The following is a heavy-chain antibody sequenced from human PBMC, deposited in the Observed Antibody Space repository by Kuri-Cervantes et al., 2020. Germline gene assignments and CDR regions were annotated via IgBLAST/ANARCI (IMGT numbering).Heavy chain of an antibody. CDR3: ARLPGVRSESRLDP. D-gene: IGHD4-17*01. Sequence: GGSLRLSCKGSGYRFTSYWIAWVRQMPGKGLEWMGIIYPGDSDTTYSPSFQGQVTMSADKSISTAYLQWSSLKASDTAMYYCARLPGVRSESRLDPWGQGTLVTVSS. J-gene: IGHJ5*02. V-gene: IGHV5-51*01. CDR1: GYRFTSYW. CDR2: IYPGDSDT.